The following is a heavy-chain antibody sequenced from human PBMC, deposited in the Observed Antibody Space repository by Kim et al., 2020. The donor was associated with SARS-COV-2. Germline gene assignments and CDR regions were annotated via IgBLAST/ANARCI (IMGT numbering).Heavy chain of an antibody. CDR1: GFTFSSYD. J-gene: IGHJ6*03. CDR3: ARVAYYYFWSGYYPYYYYYMDV. Sequence: GGSLRLSCAASGFTFSSYDMHWVRQATGKGLEWVSAIGTAGDTYYPGSVKGRFTISRENAKNSLYLQMNSLRAGDTAVYYCARVAYYYFWSGYYPYYYYYMDVWGKGPTHTVSS. V-gene: IGHV3-13*01. D-gene: IGHD3-3*01. CDR2: IGTAGDT.